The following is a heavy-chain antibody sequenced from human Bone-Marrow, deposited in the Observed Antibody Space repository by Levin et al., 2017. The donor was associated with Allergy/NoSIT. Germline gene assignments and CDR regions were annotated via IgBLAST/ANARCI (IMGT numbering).Heavy chain of an antibody. Sequence: GESLKISCAASGFTFSSYAMSWVRQAPGKGLEWVSAISGSGGSTYYADSVKGRFTISRDNSKNTLYLQMNSLRAEDTAVYYCAKAGNIAAAGIGVRDYFDYWGQGTLVTVSS. CDR2: ISGSGGST. CDR3: AKAGNIAAAGIGVRDYFDY. V-gene: IGHV3-23*01. D-gene: IGHD6-13*01. CDR1: GFTFSSYA. J-gene: IGHJ4*02.